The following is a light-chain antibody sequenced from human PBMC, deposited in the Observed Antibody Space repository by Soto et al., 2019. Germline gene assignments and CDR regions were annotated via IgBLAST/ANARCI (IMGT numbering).Light chain of an antibody. J-gene: IGKJ4*01. CDR3: QQASSFPFT. CDR2: GAS. V-gene: IGKV3-20*01. Sequence: EIVLTQSPGTLSLSPGERATLSCRASQSVSSSYLTWYQQKPGQAPRLLIYGASSRATGIPDRFSGSGSGTDFTLTISRLEPEDFATYYCQQASSFPFTFGGGTEV. CDR1: QSVSSSY.